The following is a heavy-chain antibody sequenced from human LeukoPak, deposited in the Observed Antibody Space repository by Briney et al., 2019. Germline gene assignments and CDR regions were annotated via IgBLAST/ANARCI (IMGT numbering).Heavy chain of an antibody. V-gene: IGHV1-2*02. CDR2: VNPNSGDT. J-gene: IGHJ4*02. CDR3: ARSNYYGSQSEY. D-gene: IGHD3-10*01. CDR1: GYTFSAFH. Sequence: ASVKVSCEASGYTFSAFHIHWVRLAPGQGPEWMGWVNPNSGDTNYAQRLRGRVTMTRDTSINTAYMELSSLRSDDTAVYYCARSNYYGSQSEYWGQGTLVAVSS.